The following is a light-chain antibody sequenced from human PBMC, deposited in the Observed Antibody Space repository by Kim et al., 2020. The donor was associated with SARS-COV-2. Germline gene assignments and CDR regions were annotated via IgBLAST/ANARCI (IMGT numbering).Light chain of an antibody. J-gene: IGLJ2*01. Sequence: GPKVTISCSGSSSNIGNNYVSWYQQLPGTAPKLLIYDNNKRPSVIPDRFSGSKSGTSATLGITGLQTGDEADYYCGTWDSSLSAVVFGGGTQLTVL. CDR2: DNN. CDR3: GTWDSSLSAVV. CDR1: SSNIGNNY. V-gene: IGLV1-51*01.